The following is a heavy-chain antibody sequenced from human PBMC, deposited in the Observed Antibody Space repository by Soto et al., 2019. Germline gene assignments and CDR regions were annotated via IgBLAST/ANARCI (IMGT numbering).Heavy chain of an antibody. CDR3: TTEIGHQYYYGVDV. CDR2: IKSKTDGGTA. Sequence: EVQLVESGGGLVKPGGSLTLSCVAAGFSFKNAWMSWVRQAPGKGLEWIGRIKSKTDGGTADYAAPVKGRFTISRDDSKDTLYLQMNSLKTEDTALYYCTTEIGHQYYYGVDVWGQGTTITVSS. CDR1: GFSFKNAW. V-gene: IGHV3-15*01. J-gene: IGHJ6*02. D-gene: IGHD2-2*01.